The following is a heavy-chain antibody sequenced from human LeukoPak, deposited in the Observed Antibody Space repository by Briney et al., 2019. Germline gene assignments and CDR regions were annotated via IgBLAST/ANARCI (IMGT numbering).Heavy chain of an antibody. J-gene: IGHJ5*02. V-gene: IGHV4-39*01. Sequence: SETLSLTCTVSGVSISSSSYYWGWIRQPPGKGLEWIGSIYYSGSTYYNPSLKSRVTISVDTSKNQFSLKLSSVTAADTAVYYCARRYCSGGSCYSDNWFDPWGQGTLVTVSS. CDR1: GVSISSSSYY. D-gene: IGHD2-15*01. CDR3: ARRYCSGGSCYSDNWFDP. CDR2: IYYSGST.